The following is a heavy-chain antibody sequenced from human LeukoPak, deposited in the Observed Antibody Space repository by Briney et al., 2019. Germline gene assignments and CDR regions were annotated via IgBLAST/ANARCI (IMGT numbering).Heavy chain of an antibody. J-gene: IGHJ3*02. CDR1: GFTFSSYS. V-gene: IGHV3-21*01. CDR3: AREGERSLEWLGAFDI. CDR2: ISSSSSYI. Sequence: PGGSLRLSCAASGFTFSSYSMNWVRQAPGKGLEWVSSISSSSSYIYYADSVKGRFTISRDNAKNSLYLQMNSLRAEDTAVYYCAREGERSLEWLGAFDIWGQGTMVTVSS. D-gene: IGHD3-3*01.